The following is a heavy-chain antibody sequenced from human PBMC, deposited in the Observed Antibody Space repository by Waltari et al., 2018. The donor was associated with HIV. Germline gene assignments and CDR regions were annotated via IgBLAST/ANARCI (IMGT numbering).Heavy chain of an antibody. CDR1: GFTFSSYG. Sequence: QVQLVESGGGVVQPGRSLRLSCAASGFTFSSYGMHWVRQAPGQGLEWVAVIWYDGSNKYYADPVKGRFTISRDNSKNTLYLQMNSLRAEDTAVYYCARAGPAMGGIAAAGPPLYYFDYWGQGTLVTVSS. D-gene: IGHD6-13*01. V-gene: IGHV3-33*01. CDR2: IWYDGSNK. CDR3: ARAGPAMGGIAAAGPPLYYFDY. J-gene: IGHJ4*02.